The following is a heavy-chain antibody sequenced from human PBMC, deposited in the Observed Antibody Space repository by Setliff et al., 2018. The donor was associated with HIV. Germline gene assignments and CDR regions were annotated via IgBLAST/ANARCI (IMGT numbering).Heavy chain of an antibody. D-gene: IGHD2-21*01. J-gene: IGHJ4*02. Sequence: ETLSLSCAASGFTFTTYWMNWVRQAPGKGLEWVANIKQDGREKYYVDSVKGRFTISRDNAKNSLYLQMNSLRAEDTAVYYCASPYFVVYWGQGTLVTVSS. V-gene: IGHV3-7*01. CDR3: ASPYFVVY. CDR1: GFTFTTYW. CDR2: IKQDGREK.